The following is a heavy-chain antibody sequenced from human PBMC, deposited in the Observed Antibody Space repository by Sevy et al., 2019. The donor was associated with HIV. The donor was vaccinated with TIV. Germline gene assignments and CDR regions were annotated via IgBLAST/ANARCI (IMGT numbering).Heavy chain of an antibody. D-gene: IGHD6-19*01. CDR1: GFTFSSYA. CDR3: AKDLGGQWLVRGPGYAFDI. J-gene: IGHJ3*02. V-gene: IGHV3-23*01. Sequence: GGSLRLSCAASGFTFSSYAMSWVRQAPGKGLEWVSAISGSGGSTYYADSVKGRFTISRDNSKNTLYLQMNSLRAEDTAVYYCAKDLGGQWLVRGPGYAFDIWGQGTMVTVSS. CDR2: ISGSGGST.